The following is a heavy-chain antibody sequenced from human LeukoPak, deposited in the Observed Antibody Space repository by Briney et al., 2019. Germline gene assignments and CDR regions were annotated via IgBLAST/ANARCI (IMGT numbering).Heavy chain of an antibody. D-gene: IGHD1-1*01. V-gene: IGHV3-64*01. CDR3: ARATGGHYDY. J-gene: IGHJ4*02. CDR1: GFTFSSYA. Sequence: GGSLRLSCAASGFTFSSYAMHWVRQAPGKGLEYVSAISSNGGSTHYANSVKGRFTISRDNSKNTLYLQMGSLRAEDMAVYYCARATGGHYDYWGQGTLVTVSS. CDR2: ISSNGGST.